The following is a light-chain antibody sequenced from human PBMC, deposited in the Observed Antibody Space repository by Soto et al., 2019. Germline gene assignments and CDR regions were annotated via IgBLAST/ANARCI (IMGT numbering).Light chain of an antibody. CDR2: DAS. CDR3: QQRSNWPLP. V-gene: IGKV3-11*01. Sequence: EIVLTQSPATLSLSPGERATLSCRASQSVSSNLVWFQQKPGQAPRLLIYDASNRATGIPARFSGSGSGTDFTLTINSLEPEDFAVYYCQQRSNWPLPFGGGTKVEIK. CDR1: QSVSSN. J-gene: IGKJ4*01.